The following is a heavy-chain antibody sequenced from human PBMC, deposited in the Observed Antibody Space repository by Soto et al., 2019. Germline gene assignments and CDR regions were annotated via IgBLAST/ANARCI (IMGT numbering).Heavy chain of an antibody. D-gene: IGHD3-22*01. CDR3: ARIRRDSSGYYLIDY. CDR2: IFSNDEK. Sequence: QVTLKESAPVLVKPTETLTLTCTVSGFSLSTARMGVCWIRQPPGKALEWLAHIFSNDEKSYSTFLKIRLTISKDPSKSQVVLTMTNIDPVDTATYYCARIRRDSSGYYLIDYWGQGTLVPVSS. V-gene: IGHV2-26*01. CDR1: GFSLSTARMG. J-gene: IGHJ4*02.